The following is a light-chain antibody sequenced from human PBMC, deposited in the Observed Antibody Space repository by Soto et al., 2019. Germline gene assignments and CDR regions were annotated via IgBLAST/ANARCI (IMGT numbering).Light chain of an antibody. Sequence: QSVLTQPPSVSGAPGQRVSISCTGSSSNIGAGYDVHWYQQLPGTAPKLLIYDDSNRPSGVPDRFSGSKSGTSASLAITGLQAEDEADDYCQSYDSSLSGSRIFGGGTKLTVL. V-gene: IGLV1-40*01. J-gene: IGLJ2*01. CDR2: DDS. CDR1: SSNIGAGYD. CDR3: QSYDSSLSGSRI.